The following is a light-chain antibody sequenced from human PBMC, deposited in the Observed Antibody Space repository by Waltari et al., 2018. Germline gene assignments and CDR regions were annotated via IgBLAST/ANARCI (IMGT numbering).Light chain of an antibody. CDR3: SSYIGSDTLEL. CDR1: SSDVGGYNY. CDR2: DVS. Sequence: HSPLTQPASVSGSPGQSITISCTGTSSDVGGYNYVSWYQQHPGKAPKLMIFDVSYRPSGISNRFSGSKSGNTASLTISGLQAEDEADYYCSSYIGSDTLELFGGGTSLTVL. J-gene: IGLJ2*01. V-gene: IGLV2-14*03.